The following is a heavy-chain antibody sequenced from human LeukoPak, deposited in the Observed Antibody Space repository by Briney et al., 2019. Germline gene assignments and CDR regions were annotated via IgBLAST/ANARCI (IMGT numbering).Heavy chain of an antibody. Sequence: GGSLRLSCAASGFTFSSYSMNWVRQAPGKGLEWVSYISSLSGTIHYADSVTGRFIISRDNAKNSLFLQMNSLRAEDTAVYYCVRDQGGAVSYWGQGTLVTVSS. V-gene: IGHV3-48*01. CDR3: VRDQGGAVSY. J-gene: IGHJ4*02. CDR2: ISSLSGTI. D-gene: IGHD3-16*01. CDR1: GFTFSSYS.